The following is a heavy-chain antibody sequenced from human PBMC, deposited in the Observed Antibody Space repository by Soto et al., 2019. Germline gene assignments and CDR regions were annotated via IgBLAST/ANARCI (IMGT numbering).Heavy chain of an antibody. CDR1: SRSITSRSYY. V-gene: IGHV4-39*01. D-gene: IGHD3-9*01. Sequence: SETLSLTSTVSSRSITSRSYYWVSIRKPPGKGLEWIGSIYYSGSIYFNPSLKSRVTLSVYTSKNQFSLKLSSVTAADTAVYYCARPNARYDILTGYRPDAFDIWGQGTMVT. CDR3: ARPNARYDILTGYRPDAFDI. CDR2: IYYSGSI. J-gene: IGHJ3*02.